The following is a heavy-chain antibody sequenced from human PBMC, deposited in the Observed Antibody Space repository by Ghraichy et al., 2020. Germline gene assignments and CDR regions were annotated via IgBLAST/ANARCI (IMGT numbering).Heavy chain of an antibody. CDR3: VRDPPAVANTRYFDF. CDR2: ISYDGSKK. CDR1: GFTFSTYA. V-gene: IGHV3-30*04. Sequence: GESLNISCAASGFTFSTYAMHWVRQAPGKGLEWVAVISYDGSKKYYADSVKGRFTISRDNSKNTLYLQMNSLRADDTAVYYCVRDPPAVANTRYFDFWGQGTLVTVSS. J-gene: IGHJ4*02. D-gene: IGHD5-12*01.